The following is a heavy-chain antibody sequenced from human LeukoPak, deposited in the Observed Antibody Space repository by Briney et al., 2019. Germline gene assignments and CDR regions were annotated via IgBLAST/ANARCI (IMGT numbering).Heavy chain of an antibody. Sequence: SETLSLTCTVSGGSISSYSWSWIRQPPGKGLEWIGYIYYSGSTYYNPSLKSRVTISVDTSKNQFSLKLGSVTAADTAVYYCAREGRPGAGSDCSSTSCPPYYYYYMDVWGKGTTVTVSS. CDR2: IYYSGST. D-gene: IGHD2-2*01. CDR1: GGSISSYS. V-gene: IGHV4-59*12. J-gene: IGHJ6*03. CDR3: AREGRPGAGSDCSSTSCPPYYYYYMDV.